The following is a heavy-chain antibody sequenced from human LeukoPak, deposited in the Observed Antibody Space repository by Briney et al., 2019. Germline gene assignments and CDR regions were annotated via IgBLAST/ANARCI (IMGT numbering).Heavy chain of an antibody. Sequence: SETLSLTWTVSGASIRNYYWSWIRQSPGKGLEWIGYIYYSGSTNYNPSLESRVAMSVDTSKNQFSLRLSSVTAADTAIYYCAKRYSSSWYVGFFDPWGQGTLVTVSS. V-gene: IGHV4-59*08. CDR3: AKRYSSSWYVGFFDP. J-gene: IGHJ5*02. CDR1: GASIRNYY. CDR2: IYYSGST. D-gene: IGHD6-13*01.